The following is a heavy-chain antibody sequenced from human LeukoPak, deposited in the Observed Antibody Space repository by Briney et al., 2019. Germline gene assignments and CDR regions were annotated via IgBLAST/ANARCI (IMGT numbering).Heavy chain of an antibody. CDR2: IITIFGTA. Sequence: SVKVSCKASGGTFSSYAISWVRQAPGQGLEWMGGIITIFGTANYAQKFQGRVTITADESTSTAYMELSSLRSEDTAVYYCAKSRVDGYNYDYWGQGTLVTVSS. CDR3: AKSRVDGYNYDY. V-gene: IGHV1-69*13. D-gene: IGHD5-24*01. CDR1: GGTFSSYA. J-gene: IGHJ4*02.